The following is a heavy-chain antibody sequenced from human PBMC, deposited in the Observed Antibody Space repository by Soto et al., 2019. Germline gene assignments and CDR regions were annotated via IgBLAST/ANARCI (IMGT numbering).Heavy chain of an antibody. CDR1: GFTFSSHG. J-gene: IGHJ5*02. D-gene: IGHD1-7*01. CDR3: AKDGSITGTTGRNWFDP. Sequence: QVQLVESGGGVVQPGRSLRLSCAASGFTFSSHGMHWVRQAPGKGLEWVAVISYDGSNKYYADSVKGRFTISRDNSKNTLYLQMNSLRAEDTAVYYCAKDGSITGTTGRNWFDPWGQGTLVTVSS. V-gene: IGHV3-30*18. CDR2: ISYDGSNK.